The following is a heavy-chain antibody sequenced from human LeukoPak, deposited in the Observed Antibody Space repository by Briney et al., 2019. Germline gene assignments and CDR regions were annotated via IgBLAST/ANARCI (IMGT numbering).Heavy chain of an antibody. CDR1: GFTFSSYA. J-gene: IGHJ4*02. V-gene: IGHV3-23*01. Sequence: GGSLRLSCAASGFTFSSYAMSWVRQAPGKGLEWVSAISGSGGSAYYADSVKGRFTISRDNSKNTLYLQMNSLRAEDTAVYYCAKDVKSYYDSSGYYHFDYWGQGTLVTVSS. CDR3: AKDVKSYYDSSGYYHFDY. D-gene: IGHD3-22*01. CDR2: ISGSGGSA.